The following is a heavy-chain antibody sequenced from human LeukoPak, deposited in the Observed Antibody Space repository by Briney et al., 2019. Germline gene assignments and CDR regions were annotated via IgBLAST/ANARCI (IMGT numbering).Heavy chain of an antibody. D-gene: IGHD1-26*01. V-gene: IGHV3-48*04. J-gene: IGHJ4*02. CDR1: GFTFSSYS. CDR2: ISSSSSSI. CDR3: ARDRGGSYSAIDY. Sequence: GGSLRLSCAASGFTFSSYSMNWVRQAPGKGLEWVSFISSSSSSIYYADSVKGRFTISRDNAKNSLYLQMNSLRAEDTAVYYCARDRGGSYSAIDYWGQGTLVTVSS.